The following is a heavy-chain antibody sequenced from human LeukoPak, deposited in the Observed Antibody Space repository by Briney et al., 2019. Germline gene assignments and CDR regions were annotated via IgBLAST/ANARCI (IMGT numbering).Heavy chain of an antibody. CDR3: AKWSRTAVAGPLGYFDY. V-gene: IGHV3-23*01. Sequence: GGSLRLSCAASGFTFTSYSMNWVRQAPGKGLEWVSAISGSGGTTYSADSVKGRFTISRDNSKNTLYVQMNSLRAEDTAVYYCAKWSRTAVAGPLGYFDYWGQGTLVIVSS. D-gene: IGHD6-19*01. CDR2: ISGSGGTT. CDR1: GFTFTSYS. J-gene: IGHJ4*02.